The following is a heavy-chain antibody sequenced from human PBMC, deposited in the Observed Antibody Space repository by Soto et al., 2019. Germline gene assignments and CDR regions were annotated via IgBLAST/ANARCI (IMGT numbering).Heavy chain of an antibody. J-gene: IGHJ6*02. CDR2: IIPIVGTG. V-gene: IGHV1-69*13. Sequence: SVKVSCKASGYTLNTYYMHWVRQAPGQGLEWMGGIIPIVGTGNYAQNFQGRVTITADESTSTAYMELSSLRSEDTAMYYCARDLRAAGRPGMDVWGQGTTVTVSS. CDR3: ARDLRAAGRPGMDV. CDR1: GYTLNTYY. D-gene: IGHD6-13*01.